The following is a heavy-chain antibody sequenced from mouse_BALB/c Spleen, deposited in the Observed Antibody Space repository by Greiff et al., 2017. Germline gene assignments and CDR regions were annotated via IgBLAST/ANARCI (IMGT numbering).Heavy chain of an antibody. V-gene: IGHV5-9*03. D-gene: IGHD2-4*01. CDR2: ISSGGGNT. CDR3: AREVGYDYGY. Sequence: EVMLVESGGGLVKPGGSLKLSCAASGFTFSSYTMSWVRQTPEKRLEWVATISSGGGNTYYPDSVKGRFTISRDNARNILYLQMSSLRSEDTAMYYCAREVGYDYGYWGQGTTLTVSS. CDR1: GFTFSSYT. J-gene: IGHJ2*01.